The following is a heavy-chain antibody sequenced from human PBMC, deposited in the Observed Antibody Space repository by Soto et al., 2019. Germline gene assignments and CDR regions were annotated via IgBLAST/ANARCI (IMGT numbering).Heavy chain of an antibody. V-gene: IGHV4-38-2*02. D-gene: IGHD6-13*01. CDR3: ARDRLKPIAAAGSNWFDP. J-gene: IGHJ5*02. CDR1: GYSISSGYY. Sequence: PWETLSLTCAVSGYSISSGYYWGWIRQPPGKGLEWIGSIYHSGSTYYNPSLKSRVTISVDTSKNQFSLKLSSVTAADTAVYYCARDRLKPIAAAGSNWFDPWGQGTLVTVSS. CDR2: IYHSGST.